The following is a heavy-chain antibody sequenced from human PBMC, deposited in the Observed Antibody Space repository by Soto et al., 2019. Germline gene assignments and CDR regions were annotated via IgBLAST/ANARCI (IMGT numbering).Heavy chain of an antibody. CDR3: TTLGHYYDSSPLDV. Sequence: PGGSLRLSCAASGFTFSNAWMNWVRQAPGKGLEWVGRIKSKTDDGTTDYAAPVKGRFTISRDDSKNTLYLQMNSLKTEDTAVYYCTTLGHYYDSSPLDVWGQGTTVTVSS. CDR2: IKSKTDDGTT. V-gene: IGHV3-15*07. J-gene: IGHJ6*02. CDR1: GFTFSNAW. D-gene: IGHD3-22*01.